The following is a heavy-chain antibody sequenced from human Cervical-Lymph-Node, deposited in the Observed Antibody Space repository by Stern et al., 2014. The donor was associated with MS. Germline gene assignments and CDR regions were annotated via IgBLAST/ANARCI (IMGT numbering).Heavy chain of an antibody. Sequence: QVPLVQSGGGVVQPGRSLRLSCAASGFTFSSYAMHWVRQAPGKGLEWVAVISYDGSNKYYADSVKGRFTISRDNSKNTLYLQMNSLRAEDTAVYYCARGGIVVVPAAGLDYWGQGTLVTVSS. V-gene: IGHV3-30*01. CDR3: ARGGIVVVPAAGLDY. D-gene: IGHD2-2*01. J-gene: IGHJ4*02. CDR1: GFTFSSYA. CDR2: ISYDGSNK.